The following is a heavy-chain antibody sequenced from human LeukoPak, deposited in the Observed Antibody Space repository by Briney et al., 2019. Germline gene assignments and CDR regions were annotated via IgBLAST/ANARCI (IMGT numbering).Heavy chain of an antibody. CDR2: ISGSGGST. CDR1: GVTFSSYA. Sequence: GGSLRLSCAASGVTFSSYAMSWVRQAPGKGLEWVSAISGSGGSTYYADSVKGRFTISRDNSKNTLYLQMNSLRAEDTAVYYCARGGYDSSGPLDAFDVWGQGTMVTVSS. J-gene: IGHJ3*01. CDR3: ARGGYDSSGPLDAFDV. D-gene: IGHD3-22*01. V-gene: IGHV3-23*01.